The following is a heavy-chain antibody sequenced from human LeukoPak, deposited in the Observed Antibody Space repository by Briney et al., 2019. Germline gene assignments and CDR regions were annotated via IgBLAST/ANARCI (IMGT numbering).Heavy chain of an antibody. CDR2: ISAYNGNT. D-gene: IGHD3-22*01. CDR3: AKSMIVVVMAFGDFDY. CDR1: GYTFTIDG. J-gene: IGHJ4*02. V-gene: IGHV1-18*01. Sequence: ASVKGSCEASGYTFTIDGISWGRQSPGQGVERMGWISAYNGNTNYSQKLHGIVTMTTATSTSIAYMELTSLSSGDTAVYYSAKSMIVVVMAFGDFDYWGQGTLVTVSS.